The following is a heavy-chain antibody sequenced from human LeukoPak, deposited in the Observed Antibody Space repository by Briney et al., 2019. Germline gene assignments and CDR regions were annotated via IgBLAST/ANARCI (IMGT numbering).Heavy chain of an antibody. D-gene: IGHD1-1*01. V-gene: IGHV3-21*01. CDR3: ARVEATTARSYNYYYMDV. CDR1: GFSFSLYA. Sequence: GGSLRLSCSASGFSFSLYAMNWVRQAPGEGLERVSSITTGSSYIYYADSVRGRFTVSRDSAKNSLYLQINDLRDEDTAMYYCARVEATTARSYNYYYMDVWGKGTTVTVSS. CDR2: ITTGSSYI. J-gene: IGHJ6*03.